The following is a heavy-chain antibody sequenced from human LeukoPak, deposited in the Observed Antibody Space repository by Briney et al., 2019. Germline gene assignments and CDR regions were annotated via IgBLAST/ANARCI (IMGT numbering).Heavy chain of an antibody. J-gene: IGHJ4*02. D-gene: IGHD3-22*01. Sequence: GASVKVSCKASGYTFTGYYMHWVRQAPGQGLEWMGWINPNSGGTNYAQKFQGRVTVTRDTSISTAYMDLSRLRSDDTAVYYCARRYHDISGYYFTYYFDYWGQGTLVTVSS. V-gene: IGHV1-2*02. CDR1: GYTFTGYY. CDR3: ARRYHDISGYYFTYYFDY. CDR2: INPNSGGT.